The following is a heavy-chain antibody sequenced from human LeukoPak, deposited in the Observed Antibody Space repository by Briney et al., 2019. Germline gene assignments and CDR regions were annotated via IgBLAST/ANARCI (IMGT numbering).Heavy chain of an antibody. CDR1: GFTFDDYA. CDR3: AKDVNRRWSDGRNWFDP. V-gene: IGHV3-9*01. D-gene: IGHD1-1*01. J-gene: IGHJ5*02. Sequence: GGSLSLSCAASGFTFDDYAMHWVRQAPGKGLEWVSGISWNSGSIGYADSVKGRFTISRDNAKNSLYLQMNSLRAEDTALYYCAKDVNRRWSDGRNWFDPWGQGTLVTVSS. CDR2: ISWNSGSI.